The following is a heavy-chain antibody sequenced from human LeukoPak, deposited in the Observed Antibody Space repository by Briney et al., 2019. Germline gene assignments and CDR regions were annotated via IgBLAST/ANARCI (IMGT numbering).Heavy chain of an antibody. J-gene: IGHJ5*02. V-gene: IGHV3-30*18. Sequence: PGASLRLSCAASGLTFITSGMHCVRQAPGKGLEWVAVISYDGSNKEYADSVKGRFTISRDNSKNTLYLQMNSPRGEDTAVYCCAKDRGLYSSSYMGWFDPWSEGTLVTVSS. D-gene: IGHD6-13*01. CDR1: GLTFITSG. CDR2: ISYDGSNK. CDR3: AKDRGLYSSSYMGWFDP.